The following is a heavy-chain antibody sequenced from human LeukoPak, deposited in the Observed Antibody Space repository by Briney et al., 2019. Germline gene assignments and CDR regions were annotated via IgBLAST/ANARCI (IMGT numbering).Heavy chain of an antibody. J-gene: IGHJ6*03. V-gene: IGHV1-2*02. CDR3: ARELRVVKYYYYYYYMDV. Sequence: ASVKVSCKASGYTFTGYYMHWVRQAPGQGLEWMGWINPNSGGTNYAQKLQGRVTMTTDTSTSTAYMELRSLRSDDTAVYYCARELRVVKYYYYYYYMDVWGKGTTVTISS. D-gene: IGHD3-22*01. CDR1: GYTFTGYY. CDR2: INPNSGGT.